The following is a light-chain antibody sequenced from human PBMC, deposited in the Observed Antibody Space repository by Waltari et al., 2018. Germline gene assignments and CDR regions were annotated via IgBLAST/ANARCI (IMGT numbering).Light chain of an antibody. CDR2: EVN. Sequence: QSALTQPASVSGSPGQSITIPCTGTSSDVGGYNYVPWYQQHPGKAPKLMIYEVNHRPSGVSNRFSGSKSGNTASLTISGLQAEDETDYYCSSFTSSSTWVFGGGTKLTVL. J-gene: IGLJ3*02. V-gene: IGLV2-14*01. CDR3: SSFTSSSTWV. CDR1: SSDVGGYNY.